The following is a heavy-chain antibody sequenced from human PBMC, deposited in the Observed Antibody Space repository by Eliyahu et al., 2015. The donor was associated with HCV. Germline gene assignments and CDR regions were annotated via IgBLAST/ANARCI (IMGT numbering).Heavy chain of an antibody. CDR3: VHQADYGGRLHS. CDR2: IKSKVDNGGKTDTG. J-gene: IGHJ4*02. CDR1: GLIFRDAW. D-gene: IGHD4-23*01. Sequence: VQVVESGGGLVKPGGSLRLSCRVSGLIFRDAWMNWVRQAPGRGLEWVGRIKSKVDNGGKTDTGEDAAPVKGRFTVSRDDSREVVYLQMNSLKAEDTAVYFCVHQADYGGRLHSWGQGTLVTVSS. V-gene: IGHV3-15*05.